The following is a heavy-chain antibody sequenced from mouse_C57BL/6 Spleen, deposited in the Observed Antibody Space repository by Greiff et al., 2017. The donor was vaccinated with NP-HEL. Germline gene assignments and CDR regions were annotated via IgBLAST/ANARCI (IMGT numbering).Heavy chain of an antibody. D-gene: IGHD4-1*01. CDR3: ARRGWDLYEYAMDY. CDR2: IDPNSGGT. Sequence: QVQLQQPGAELVKPGASVKLSCKASGYTFTSYWMHWVKQRPGRGLEWIGRIDPNSGGTKYNEKFKSKATLTVDKPSSTAYMQLSSLTSEDSAVDECARRGWDLYEYAMDYWGQGTSVTVSS. CDR1: GYTFTSYW. V-gene: IGHV1-72*01. J-gene: IGHJ4*01.